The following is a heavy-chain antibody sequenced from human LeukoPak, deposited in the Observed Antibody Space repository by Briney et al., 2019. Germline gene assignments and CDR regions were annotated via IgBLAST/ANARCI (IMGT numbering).Heavy chain of an antibody. D-gene: IGHD6-19*01. J-gene: IGHJ4*02. CDR1: GFTFSSYW. V-gene: IGHV3-53*01. CDR3: ARGIAVAGTNYFDY. CDR2: IYSGGST. Sequence: GGSLRLSCAASGFTFSSYWMSWVRQAPGKGLEWVSVIYSGGSTYYADSVKGRFTISRDNSKNTLYLQMNSLRAEDTAVYYCARGIAVAGTNYFDYWGQGTLVTVSS.